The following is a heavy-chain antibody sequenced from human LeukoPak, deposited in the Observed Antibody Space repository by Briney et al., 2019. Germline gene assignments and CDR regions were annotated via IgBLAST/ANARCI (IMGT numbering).Heavy chain of an antibody. V-gene: IGHV3-9*01. D-gene: IGHD6-19*01. CDR2: ISWNSGSI. J-gene: IGHJ4*02. CDR1: GFTFDDYV. CDR3: AKESYSSGWSVY. Sequence: PGGSLRLSCAASGFTFDDYVMHWVRQAPGKGLEWVSGISWNSGSIGYADSVKGRFTISRDNAKNSLYLQMNSLRAEDTALYYCAKESYSSGWSVYWGQGTLVTVSS.